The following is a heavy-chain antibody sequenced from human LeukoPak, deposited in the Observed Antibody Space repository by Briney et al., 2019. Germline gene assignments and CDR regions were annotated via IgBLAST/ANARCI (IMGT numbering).Heavy chain of an antibody. CDR2: IKQDGSEK. D-gene: IGHD2-15*01. Sequence: PGGSLRLSCAASGFTFSSYWMSWVRQAPGKGLEWVANIKQDGSEKYYVDSVKGRFTISRDNAKNSLYLQMNSLRAEDTAVYYCARDRYCSGGSCYTNDDAFDIWGQGTMVTVSS. CDR3: ARDRYCSGGSCYTNDDAFDI. V-gene: IGHV3-7*01. CDR1: GFTFSSYW. J-gene: IGHJ3*02.